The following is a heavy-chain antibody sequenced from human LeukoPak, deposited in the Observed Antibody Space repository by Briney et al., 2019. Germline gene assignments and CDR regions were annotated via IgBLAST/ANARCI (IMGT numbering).Heavy chain of an antibody. J-gene: IGHJ6*03. V-gene: IGHV4-59*04. CDR1: GGSISSYY. Sequence: SETLSLTCTVSGGSISSYYWSWIRQPPGKGLEWIGYIYHSGSSYNNPSLKSRVTISVDTSKNQFSLNLSSVTAADTAMYYCARRAYYYYMDVWGKGTTVTVSS. CDR3: ARRAYYYYMDV. CDR2: IYHSGSS.